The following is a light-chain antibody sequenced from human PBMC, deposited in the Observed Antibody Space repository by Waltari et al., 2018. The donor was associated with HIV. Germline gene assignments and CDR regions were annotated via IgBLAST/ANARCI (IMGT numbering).Light chain of an antibody. V-gene: IGLV1-40*01. CDR2: QNI. CDR1: SSNIGAGYD. CDR3: QSYDRRLMWV. Sequence: HSLLTQPPSVSGAPGQRVTISCTGSSSNIGAGYDVHWYQEYPGTAPKLLNFQNIDRPAGVPDRFSGSKSVTAASLVITGLQAEDEADYYCQSYDRRLMWVFGGGTSLTV. J-gene: IGLJ2*01.